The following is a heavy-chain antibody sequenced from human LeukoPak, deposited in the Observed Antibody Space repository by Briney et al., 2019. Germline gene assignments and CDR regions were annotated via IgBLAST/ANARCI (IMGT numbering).Heavy chain of an antibody. CDR2: IDPNSGGT. D-gene: IGHD3-16*01. CDR1: GYTFTGYY. V-gene: IGHV1-2*02. Sequence: ASVKVSCKASGYTFTGYYMHWVRQAPGQGLEWMGWIDPNSGGTNYAQKFQGRVTMTRDTSISTAHMELSRLRSDDTAVYYCARPRGDYFKLMDAFDIWGQGTMVTVSS. J-gene: IGHJ3*02. CDR3: ARPRGDYFKLMDAFDI.